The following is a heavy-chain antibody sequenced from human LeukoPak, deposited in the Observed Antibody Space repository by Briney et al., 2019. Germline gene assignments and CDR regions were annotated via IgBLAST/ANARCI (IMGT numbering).Heavy chain of an antibody. CDR1: GFTFSNYW. Sequence: PGGSLRLSCAASGFTFSNYWMSWVRQAPGQGLEWVANIKQDGSEKYYVDSVKGRFTISRDNAKNSLYLQMNRLRDEDTAVYYCAKDLVVVVPAAISGFDYWGQGTLVTVSS. D-gene: IGHD2-2*02. CDR2: IKQDGSEK. V-gene: IGHV3-7*01. J-gene: IGHJ4*02. CDR3: AKDLVVVVPAAISGFDY.